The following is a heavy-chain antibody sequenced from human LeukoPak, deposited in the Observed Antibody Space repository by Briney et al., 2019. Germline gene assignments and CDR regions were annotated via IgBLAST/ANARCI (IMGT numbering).Heavy chain of an antibody. CDR3: ARWRGVYYYDSSGAHAFDI. Sequence: PGGSLRLSCAASGFTVSSNYMSWVRQAPGKGLEWVSVIYSGGSTYYADSVKGRFTISRDNSKNTLYLQMNSLRAEDTAVYYCARWRGVYYYDSSGAHAFDIWGQGTMVTVSS. J-gene: IGHJ3*02. D-gene: IGHD3-22*01. CDR1: GFTVSSNY. CDR2: IYSGGST. V-gene: IGHV3-53*05.